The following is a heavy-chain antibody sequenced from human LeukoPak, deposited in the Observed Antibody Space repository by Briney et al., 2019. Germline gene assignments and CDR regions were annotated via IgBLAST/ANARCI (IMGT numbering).Heavy chain of an antibody. V-gene: IGHV5-51*01. D-gene: IGHD3-10*01. CDR2: IYTADSDT. CDR3: ARRSPFFDY. J-gene: IGHJ4*02. CDR1: GDSFTNYW. Sequence: GQSRQISCQDSGDSFTNYWIGWVRQIRGKGREWIGIIYTADSDTTYSPSFQGQVTISADKSIRTAYLQWSSLKASDTAMYYCARRSPFFDYWGQGTLVTVSS.